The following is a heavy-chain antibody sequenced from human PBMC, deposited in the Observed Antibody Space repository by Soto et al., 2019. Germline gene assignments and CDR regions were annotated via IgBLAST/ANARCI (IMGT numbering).Heavy chain of an antibody. Sequence: QLQLVQSGAEVERPGASVRVSCKAYGYPFSKYGISWIRQAPGQGLEWMGWIKPDNGDTNYAQKFQGRVTMTTDTPSHTAYMELRSLRSDDTAVYYCATSYDSGFDPWGQGTLVSVSS. CDR2: IKPDNGDT. J-gene: IGHJ5*02. D-gene: IGHD5-12*01. CDR1: GYPFSKYG. CDR3: ATSYDSGFDP. V-gene: IGHV1-18*04.